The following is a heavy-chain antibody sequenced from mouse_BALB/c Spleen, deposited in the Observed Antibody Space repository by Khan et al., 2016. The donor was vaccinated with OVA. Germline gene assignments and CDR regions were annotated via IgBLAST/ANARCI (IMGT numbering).Heavy chain of an antibody. J-gene: IGHJ4*01. CDR1: GYSITSNYA. D-gene: IGHD1-1*01. Sequence: EVKLEVSGPGLVKPSQSLSLTCTVTGYSITSNYAWNWIRQFPGNKLEWMGYIRYSGSTSYNPSLKSRISITRDTSKNQFFLPLNSVTTEDTATYYCARKNYYGYAVDYWGQGTSVTVSS. V-gene: IGHV3-2*02. CDR3: ARKNYYGYAVDY. CDR2: IRYSGST.